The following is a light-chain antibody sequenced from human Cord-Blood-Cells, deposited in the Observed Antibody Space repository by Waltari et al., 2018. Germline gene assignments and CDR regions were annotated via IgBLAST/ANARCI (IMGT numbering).Light chain of an antibody. CDR2: EVS. V-gene: IGLV2-23*02. CDR3: CSYAGSSTVV. Sequence: QSALTQPASVSGSPGQSITISCTGTSSDVGSYNLVSWYQQHPGKAPKLMIYEVSKRPSGVSNLFSASKSGNTASLTISGLQAEDEADYYCCSYAGSSTVVFGGGTKLTVL. J-gene: IGLJ2*01. CDR1: SSDVGSYNL.